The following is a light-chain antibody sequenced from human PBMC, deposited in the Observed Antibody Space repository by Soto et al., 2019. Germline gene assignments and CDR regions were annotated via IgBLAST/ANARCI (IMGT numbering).Light chain of an antibody. J-gene: IGLJ1*01. CDR1: SSDVGGYNF. CDR3: SSYTSSSTLYV. CDR2: DVS. Sequence: SVLTRPASVSGSPGQWITISCTGTSSDVGGYNFVSWYQQHPGKAPKLMIYDVSNRPSGVSNRFSGSKSGNTASLTISGLQADDEGDYYCSSYTSSSTLYVFGTGTKVTVL. V-gene: IGLV2-14*01.